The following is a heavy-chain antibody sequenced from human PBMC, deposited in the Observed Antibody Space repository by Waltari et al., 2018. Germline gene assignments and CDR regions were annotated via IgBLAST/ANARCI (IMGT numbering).Heavy chain of an antibody. J-gene: IGHJ4*02. CDR3: AGGSGSYLMRY. CDR1: GYTFTSYG. V-gene: IGHV1-18*01. D-gene: IGHD3-10*01. CDR2: ISAYNGNK. Sequence: QVQLVQSGAEVKKPGASVKVSCKASGYTFTSYGISWVRQAPGQGLEWMGWISAYNGNKNYAKKFQGRVTMTRDTSISTAYMELSRLRSDDTAVYYCAGGSGSYLMRYWGQGTLVTVSS.